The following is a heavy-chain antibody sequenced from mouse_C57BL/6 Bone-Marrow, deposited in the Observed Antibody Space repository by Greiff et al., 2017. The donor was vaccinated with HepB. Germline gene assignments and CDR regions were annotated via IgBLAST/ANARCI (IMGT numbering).Heavy chain of an antibody. CDR1: GFSFNTYA. Sequence: EVQLVESGGGLVQPKGSLKLSCAASGFSFNTYAMNWVRQAPGKGLEWVARIRSKSNNYATYYADSVKDRFTISRDDSESMLYLQMNNLKTEDTAMYYCVRHGNQYYYAMDYWGQGTSVTVSS. J-gene: IGHJ4*01. CDR2: IRSKSNNYAT. CDR3: VRHGNQYYYAMDY. V-gene: IGHV10-1*01. D-gene: IGHD2-1*01.